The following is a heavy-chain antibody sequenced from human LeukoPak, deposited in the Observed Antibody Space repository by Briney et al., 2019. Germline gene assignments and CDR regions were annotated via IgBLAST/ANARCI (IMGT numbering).Heavy chain of an antibody. CDR2: IDHSGST. CDR3: ARDSGSSTHDP. V-gene: IGHV4-34*01. D-gene: IGHD2-2*01. CDR1: GGSFSGFY. Sequence: SETLSLTCAVYGGSFSGFYWNWIRQPPGKGLEWIGEIDHSGSTNYNPSLKSRVTISVDTSKNQFSLKLSSVTAADTAVYYCARDSGSSTHDPWGQGTLVTVSP. J-gene: IGHJ5*02.